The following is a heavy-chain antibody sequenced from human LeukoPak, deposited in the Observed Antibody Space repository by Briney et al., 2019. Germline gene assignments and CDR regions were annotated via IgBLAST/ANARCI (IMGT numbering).Heavy chain of an antibody. D-gene: IGHD5-24*01. Sequence: GESLKIPCKGSGYSFTSYWIGWVRQMPGKGLEWMGIIYPGDSDTRYSPSFQGQVTISADKSITTAYLQWSSLKASDTAMYYCARHGRRDGYNYDYWGQGTLVTVSS. CDR1: GYSFTSYW. V-gene: IGHV5-51*01. CDR2: IYPGDSDT. J-gene: IGHJ4*02. CDR3: ARHGRRDGYNYDY.